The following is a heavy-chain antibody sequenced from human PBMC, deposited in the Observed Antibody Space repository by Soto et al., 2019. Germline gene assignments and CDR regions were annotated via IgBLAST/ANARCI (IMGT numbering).Heavy chain of an antibody. D-gene: IGHD2-15*01. CDR1: GGSFSGYY. V-gene: IGHV4-34*01. CDR2: INHSGST. CDR3: ARGRYCSGGSKCYYTAEYFQH. Sequence: SETLSLTCAVYGGSFSGYYWSWIRQPPGKGLEWIGEINHSGSTNYNPSLKSRVTISVDTSKNQFSLKLSSVTAADTAVYYCARGRYCSGGSKCYYTAEYFQHWGQGTPVPVYS. J-gene: IGHJ1*01.